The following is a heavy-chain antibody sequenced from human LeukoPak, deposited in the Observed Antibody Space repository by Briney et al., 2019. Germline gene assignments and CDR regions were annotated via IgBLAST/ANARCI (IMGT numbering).Heavy chain of an antibody. V-gene: IGHV3-30-3*01. CDR3: AGDRATSYFDY. D-gene: IGHD1-26*01. J-gene: IGHJ4*02. CDR1: GFTFSSYA. Sequence: GGSLRLSCAASGFTFSSYAMHWVRQAPGKGLQWLALTSDDGSAKYYADSVKGRFTISRDNSKNTLYLQMNSLRAEDTAVYYCAGDRATSYFDYWGQGALVTISS. CDR2: TSDDGSAK.